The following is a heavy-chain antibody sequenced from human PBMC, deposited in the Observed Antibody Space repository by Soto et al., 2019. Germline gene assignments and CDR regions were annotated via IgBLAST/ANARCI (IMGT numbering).Heavy chain of an antibody. V-gene: IGHV3-30-3*01. CDR3: ARDKVYCSGGSCYYYYYGMDV. Sequence: QVQLVESGGGVVQPGRSLRLSCAASGFTFSSYAMHWVRQAPGKGLEWVAVISYDGSNKYYADSVKGRFTISRDNSKNTLYLQMNSLGAEDAAVYYCARDKVYCSGGSCYYYYYGMDVWGQGTTVTVYS. D-gene: IGHD2-15*01. CDR1: GFTFSSYA. CDR2: ISYDGSNK. J-gene: IGHJ6*02.